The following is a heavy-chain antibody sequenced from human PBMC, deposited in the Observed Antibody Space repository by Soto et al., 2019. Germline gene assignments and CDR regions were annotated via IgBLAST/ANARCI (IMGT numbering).Heavy chain of an antibody. CDR2: IYYSGST. Sequence: SETLSLTCTVSGGSISSYYWSWIRQPPGKGLEWIGYIYYSGSTNYNPSLKSRVTISVDTSKNQFSLKLSSVTAADTAVYYCAKEVAAGTEFGWFDPWGQGTLVTVSS. CDR1: GGSISSYY. D-gene: IGHD6-13*01. CDR3: AKEVAAGTEFGWFDP. V-gene: IGHV4-59*01. J-gene: IGHJ5*02.